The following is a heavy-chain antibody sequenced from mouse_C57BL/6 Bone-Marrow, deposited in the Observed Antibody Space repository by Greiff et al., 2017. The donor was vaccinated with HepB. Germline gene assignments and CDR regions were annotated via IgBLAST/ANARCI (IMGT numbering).Heavy chain of an antibody. Sequence: EVQGVESGEGLVKPGGSLKLSCAASGFTFSSYAMSWVRQTPEKRLEWVAYISSGGDYIYYADTVKGRFTISRDNARNTLYLQMSSLKSEDTAMYYCTRVYYGNYGFAYWGQGTLVTVSA. CDR1: GFTFSSYA. J-gene: IGHJ3*01. V-gene: IGHV5-9-1*02. D-gene: IGHD2-1*01. CDR3: TRVYYGNYGFAY. CDR2: ISSGGDYI.